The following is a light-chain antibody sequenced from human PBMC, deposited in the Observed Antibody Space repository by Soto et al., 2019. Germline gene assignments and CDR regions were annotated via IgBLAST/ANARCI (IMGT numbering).Light chain of an antibody. J-gene: IGKJ1*01. Sequence: EIVMTQSPATLSVSPGERAALSCRASQSVSSFLAWYQQKPGQAPRLLIYGASTRATGIPARFSGSGSGTEFTLTISSLQSEDFAVYYCQHYNSYSEAFGQGTKVELK. CDR1: QSVSSF. V-gene: IGKV3-15*01. CDR3: QHYNSYSEA. CDR2: GAS.